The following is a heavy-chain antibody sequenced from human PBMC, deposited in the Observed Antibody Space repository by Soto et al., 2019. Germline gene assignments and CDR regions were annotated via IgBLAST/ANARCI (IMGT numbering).Heavy chain of an antibody. CDR3: ARDQRYCSGGSCYPVVYYYYGMDV. D-gene: IGHD2-15*01. J-gene: IGHJ6*02. CDR2: IYYSGST. CDR1: GGSISSSSYY. V-gene: IGHV4-39*07. Sequence: LTCTVSGGSISSSSYYWGWIRQPPGKGLEWIGSIYYSGSTYYNPSLKSRVTISVDTSKNQFSLKLSSVTAADTAVYYCARDQRYCSGGSCYPVVYYYYGMDVWGQGTTVTVSS.